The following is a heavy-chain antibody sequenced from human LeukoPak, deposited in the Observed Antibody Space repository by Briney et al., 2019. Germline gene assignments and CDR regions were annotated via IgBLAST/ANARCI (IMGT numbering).Heavy chain of an antibody. Sequence: SVKVSCKASGGTFSSYAISWVRQAPEQGLEWMGGIIPVFGTANYAQKFQGRVTITADESTSTAYMELSSLRSEDTAVYYCARVHYDFWSGRQNHDAFDIWGQGTMVTVSS. CDR2: IIPVFGTA. CDR1: GGTFSSYA. CDR3: ARVHYDFWSGRQNHDAFDI. D-gene: IGHD3-3*01. J-gene: IGHJ3*02. V-gene: IGHV1-69*13.